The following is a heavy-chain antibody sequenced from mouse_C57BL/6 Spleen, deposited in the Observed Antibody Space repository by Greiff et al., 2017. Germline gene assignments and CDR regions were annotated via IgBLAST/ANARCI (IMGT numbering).Heavy chain of an antibody. CDR3: TRRSLYSNYLAY. CDR1: GYTFTDYE. D-gene: IGHD2-5*01. Sequence: QVQLQQSGAELVRPGASVTLSCKASGYTFTDYEMHWVKQTPVHGLEWIGAIDPEPGGTAYNQKFKGKAILTADKSSSTAYMELRSLTSEDSAVYYCTRRSLYSNYLAYWGQGTLVTVSA. CDR2: IDPEPGGT. V-gene: IGHV1-15*01. J-gene: IGHJ3*01.